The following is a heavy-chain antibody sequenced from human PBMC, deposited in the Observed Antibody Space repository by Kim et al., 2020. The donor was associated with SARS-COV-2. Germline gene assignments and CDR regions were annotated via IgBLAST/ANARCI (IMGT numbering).Heavy chain of an antibody. D-gene: IGHD3-10*01. CDR3: ACDGILRGVPYF. V-gene: IGHV3-21*04. CDR1: GFPFSNNS. J-gene: IGHJ4*01. Sequence: GGSLRLSCAASGFPFSNNSLNWVRQAPGKGLEWVAAIRSSSSCKTYADSVQGRVSISIDNVNYSISMQLKRIRAQNTAIDYCACDGILRGVPYF. CDR2: IRSSSSCK.